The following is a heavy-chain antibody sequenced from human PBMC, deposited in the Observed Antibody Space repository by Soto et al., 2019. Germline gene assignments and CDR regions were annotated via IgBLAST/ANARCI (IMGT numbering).Heavy chain of an antibody. J-gene: IGHJ2*01. Sequence: QVQLVQSGAEVKKPGSSVKVSCKASGGTFSNYPISWVRQAPGQGLEWMGGIIPIFGTVNYAQKFQGRVTITADESTSTAYMELRSLRSEDTAVYRWLQLWYFDLRGRGTLVTVSS. CDR3: LQLWYFDL. V-gene: IGHV1-69*12. D-gene: IGHD5-12*01. CDR1: GGTFSNYP. CDR2: IIPIFGTV.